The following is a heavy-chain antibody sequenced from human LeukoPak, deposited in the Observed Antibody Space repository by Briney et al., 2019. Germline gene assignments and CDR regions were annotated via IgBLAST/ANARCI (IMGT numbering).Heavy chain of an antibody. CDR3: ARDHYYNSSGYTFGY. J-gene: IGHJ4*02. CDR2: IYYSGST. CDR1: GGSISSYY. Sequence: NPSETLSLTCTVSGGSISSYYWSWIRQPPGKGLEWIGYIYYSGSTNYNPSLKSRVTISVDTSKNQFSLKLSSVTAADTAVYYCARDHYYNSSGYTFGYWGRGTLVTVSS. D-gene: IGHD3-22*01. V-gene: IGHV4-59*01.